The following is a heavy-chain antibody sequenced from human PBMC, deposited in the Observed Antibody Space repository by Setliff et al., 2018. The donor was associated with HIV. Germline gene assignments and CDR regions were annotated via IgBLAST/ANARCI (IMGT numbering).Heavy chain of an antibody. Sequence: GGSLRLSCAASGFTFSNYAMHWVRQAPGKGLECVSLMAYDGRNIYYADSVKCRFTISRDNSKNTLYLPMNSLRVEDTATYYCAIXXXXXIDXWGQGTLVTVSS. CDR2: MAYDGRNI. CDR1: GFTFSNYA. J-gene: IGHJ4*02. CDR3: AIXXXXXIDX. V-gene: IGHV3-30*04.